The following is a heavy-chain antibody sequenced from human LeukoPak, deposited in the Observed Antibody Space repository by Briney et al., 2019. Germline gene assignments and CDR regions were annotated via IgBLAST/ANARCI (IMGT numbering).Heavy chain of an antibody. Sequence: PGGSLRLSCAASGFTFSTYGMSWVRQAPGKGLEWVSGISGSGGSRFYTDSVKGRFTISRDNSKNTLYLQMNSLRAEDTAVYYCAKLREWELPDLFDYWGRGTLVTVSS. CDR1: GFTFSTYG. D-gene: IGHD1-26*01. CDR2: ISGSGGSR. V-gene: IGHV3-23*01. CDR3: AKLREWELPDLFDY. J-gene: IGHJ4*02.